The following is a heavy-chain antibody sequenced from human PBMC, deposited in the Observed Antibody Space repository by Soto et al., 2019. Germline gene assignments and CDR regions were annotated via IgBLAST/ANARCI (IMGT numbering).Heavy chain of an antibody. CDR3: ARDGSGYYFFDY. CDR1: GGSISSYY. D-gene: IGHD3-3*01. Sequence: SETLSLTCTVSGGSISSYYWSWIRQPPGKGLEWIGYIYYSGSTNYNPSLKSRVTISVDTSKNQFSLKLSSVTAADTAVYYCARDGSGYYFFDYWGQGTLVTVSS. J-gene: IGHJ4*02. CDR2: IYYSGST. V-gene: IGHV4-59*01.